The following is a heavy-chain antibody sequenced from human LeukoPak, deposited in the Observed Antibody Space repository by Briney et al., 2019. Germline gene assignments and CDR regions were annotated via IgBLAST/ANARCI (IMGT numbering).Heavy chain of an antibody. CDR3: ARPQYCAADCYHAFDI. V-gene: IGHV4-59*08. J-gene: IGHJ3*02. CDR1: GGSITNFY. Sequence: QSSETLSLTCTVSGGSITNFYGGWIRQSPGKGLELIGYIYYSGTTNYSPSLKSRVSISVDTSKKQFSLKLSSVTAADTAVYYCARPQYCAADCYHAFDIWGQGTLVTVSS. CDR2: IYYSGTT. D-gene: IGHD2-21*02.